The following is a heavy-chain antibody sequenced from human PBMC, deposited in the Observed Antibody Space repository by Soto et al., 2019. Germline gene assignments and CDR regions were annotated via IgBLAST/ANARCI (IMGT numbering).Heavy chain of an antibody. CDR2: IFSSGST. CDR3: AREGSYSAYNFAHGIQLWSFDF. V-gene: IGHV4-4*07. CDR1: GGSINTFY. D-gene: IGHD5-12*01. Sequence: QVRLQESGPGLLKPSETLSLTCTVSGGSINTFYWSWVRQPAGKGLEWIGRIFSSGSTRFNPSLNRRGAMAAATAKNHIALKVSSVTAADMAVYYCAREGSYSAYNFAHGIQLWSFDFWGQGALVTVSS. J-gene: IGHJ4*02.